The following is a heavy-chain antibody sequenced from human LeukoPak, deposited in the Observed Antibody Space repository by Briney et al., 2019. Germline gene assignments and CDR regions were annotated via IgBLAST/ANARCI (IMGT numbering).Heavy chain of an antibody. J-gene: IGHJ3*02. CDR2: IKQDGSEK. D-gene: IGHD4-17*01. V-gene: IGHV3-7*01. CDR1: GFTFSSYW. CDR3: AKDWGDYVNAFDI. Sequence: PGGSLRLSCAASGFTFSSYWMSWVRQAPGKGLEWVANIKQDGSEKYYVDSVKGRFTISRDNAKNSLYLQMDSLRAEDTAVYYCAKDWGDYVNAFDIWGQGTMVTVSS.